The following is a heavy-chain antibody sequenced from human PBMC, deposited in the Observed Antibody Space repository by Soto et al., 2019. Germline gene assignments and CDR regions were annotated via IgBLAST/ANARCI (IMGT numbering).Heavy chain of an antibody. D-gene: IGHD3-3*01. Sequence: SETLSLTCTFSGFSIRGGGYYWSWIRQHPGKGLEWIGHIYYSGSTYYNPSLKSRVSISVDTSKNQFSLKLTSVIAADTAVYYCARVPITVFGVVTRDYYYYGMDVWGQGTTVTVSS. CDR1: GFSIRGGGYY. CDR3: ARVPITVFGVVTRDYYYYGMDV. J-gene: IGHJ6*02. CDR2: IYYSGST. V-gene: IGHV4-31*03.